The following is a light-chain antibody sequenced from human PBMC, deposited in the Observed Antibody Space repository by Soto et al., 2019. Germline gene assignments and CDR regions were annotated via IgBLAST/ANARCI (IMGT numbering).Light chain of an antibody. CDR2: DAS. Sequence: AIQLTQSPSSLSASVGDRVTITCRASQGISSALAWYQQKPGKAPKLLIYDASSLESGVPSRFSGSGSRTDFTLAISSLQPKDFATYYCQHFNSYPALTFGGGTKVEIK. V-gene: IGKV1-13*02. CDR1: QGISSA. CDR3: QHFNSYPALT. J-gene: IGKJ4*01.